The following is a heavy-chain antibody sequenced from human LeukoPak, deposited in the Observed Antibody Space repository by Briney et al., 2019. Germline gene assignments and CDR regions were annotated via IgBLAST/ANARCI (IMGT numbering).Heavy chain of an antibody. D-gene: IGHD6-13*01. CDR2: ISAYNGNT. CDR3: ARSSGLPAAGTLWYFDL. J-gene: IGHJ2*01. CDR1: GYTFTSCG. V-gene: IGHV1-18*01. Sequence: GASVKVSCKASGYTFTSCGISWVRQAPGQGLEWMGWISAYNGNTNYAQKLQGRVTMTTDTSTSTAYMELRSLRSDDTAVYYCARSSGLPAAGTLWYFDLWGRGTLVTVSS.